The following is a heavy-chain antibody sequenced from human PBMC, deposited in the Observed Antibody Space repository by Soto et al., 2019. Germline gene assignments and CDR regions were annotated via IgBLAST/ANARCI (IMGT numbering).Heavy chain of an antibody. J-gene: IGHJ5*02. Sequence: QVQLQESGPGLEKPSETLSLTCAVCGGSVSGDDWWSWVRQTPEKGLEWIGEIYQSGTTNYNPSLNSRVTISLDKSKNQLSLKLTSLTAADTAVYYCARGSGWRVDPWGQGTLVTVSS. V-gene: IGHV4-4*02. D-gene: IGHD2-15*01. CDR1: GGSVSGDDW. CDR3: ARGSGWRVDP. CDR2: IYQSGTT.